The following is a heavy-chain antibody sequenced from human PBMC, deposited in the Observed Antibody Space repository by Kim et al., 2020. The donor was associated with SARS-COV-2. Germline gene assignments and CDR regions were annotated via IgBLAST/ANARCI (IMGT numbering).Heavy chain of an antibody. J-gene: IGHJ4*02. V-gene: IGHV3-11*04. Sequence: GGSLRLSCAASGFTFSAAAMSWIRQAPGKGLEWISYITSNGSVINYAAVVKRLFIFSSNTAKTLLSLLMNLLRAEDTVEYFCGTPQRHYGYWGQGTLVTV. CDR2: ITSNGSVI. CDR1: GFTFSAAA. CDR3: GTPQRHYGY. D-gene: IGHD4-17*01.